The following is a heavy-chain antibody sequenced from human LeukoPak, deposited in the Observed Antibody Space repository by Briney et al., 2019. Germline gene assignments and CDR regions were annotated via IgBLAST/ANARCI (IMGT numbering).Heavy chain of an antibody. J-gene: IGHJ4*02. V-gene: IGHV3-23*01. CDR3: AKTTIFGVVSNFDY. D-gene: IGHD3-3*01. Sequence: PGGSLRLSCAASGFTFSSYAMSWVRQAPGKGLEWVSAISGSGGSTYYADSVKGRFTISRDNSKNTPYLQMNSLRAEDTAVYYCAKTTIFGVVSNFDYWGQGTLVTVSS. CDR2: ISGSGGST. CDR1: GFTFSSYA.